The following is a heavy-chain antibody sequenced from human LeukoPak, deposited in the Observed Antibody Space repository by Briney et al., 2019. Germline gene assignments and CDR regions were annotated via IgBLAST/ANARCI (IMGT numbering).Heavy chain of an antibody. D-gene: IGHD2-2*01. Sequence: GASVKVSCKVSGCTLTELSMHWVRQAPGKGLEWMGGFDPEDGETIYAQKFQGRVTMTEDTSTDTAYMELSSLRSEDTAVYYCATSLGYCSSTSCFSGFDYWGQGTLVTVSS. CDR2: FDPEDGET. V-gene: IGHV1-24*01. CDR3: ATSLGYCSSTSCFSGFDY. CDR1: GCTLTELS. J-gene: IGHJ4*02.